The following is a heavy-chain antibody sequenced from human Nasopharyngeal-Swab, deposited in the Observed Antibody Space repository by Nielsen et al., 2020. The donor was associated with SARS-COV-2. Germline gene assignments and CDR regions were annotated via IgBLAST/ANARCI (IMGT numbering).Heavy chain of an antibody. Sequence: ASEKVSCKASGYTFTSYDINWVRQATGQGLEWMGWMNPNSGNTGYAQKFQGRVTMTRNTSISTAYMELSSLRSEDTAVYYCARVHTSYDFWSGYSARYYYYGMDVWGQGTTVTVSS. V-gene: IGHV1-8*01. D-gene: IGHD3-3*01. J-gene: IGHJ6*02. CDR3: ARVHTSYDFWSGYSARYYYYGMDV. CDR2: MNPNSGNT. CDR1: GYTFTSYD.